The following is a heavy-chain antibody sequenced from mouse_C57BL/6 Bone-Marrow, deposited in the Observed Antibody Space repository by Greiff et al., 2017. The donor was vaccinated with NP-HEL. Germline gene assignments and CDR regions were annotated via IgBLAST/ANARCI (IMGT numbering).Heavy chain of an antibody. V-gene: IGHV3-6*01. J-gene: IGHJ2*01. CDR1: GYSITSGYY. Sequence: DVHLVESGPGLVKPSQSLSLTCSVTGYSITSGYYWNWIRQFPGNKLEWMGYISYDGSNNYNPSLKNRISITRDTSKNQFFLKLNSVTTEDTATYYCARGAYWGQGTTLTVSS. CDR3: ARGAY. CDR2: ISYDGSN.